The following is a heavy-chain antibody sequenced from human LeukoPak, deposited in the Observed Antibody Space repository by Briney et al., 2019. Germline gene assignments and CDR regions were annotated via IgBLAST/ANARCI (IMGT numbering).Heavy chain of an antibody. CDR1: GFSFSSYS. J-gene: IGHJ4*02. Sequence: GGSLRLSCVASGFSFSSYSMNWVRQAPGKGLEWVSSISSSSSYIYYADSVKGRFTISRDNAKNSLYLQMNSLRAEDTAVYYCARGDRDLYCSSTSCYPVLGGQGTLVTVSS. D-gene: IGHD2-2*01. CDR3: ARGDRDLYCSSTSCYPVL. V-gene: IGHV3-21*01. CDR2: ISSSSSYI.